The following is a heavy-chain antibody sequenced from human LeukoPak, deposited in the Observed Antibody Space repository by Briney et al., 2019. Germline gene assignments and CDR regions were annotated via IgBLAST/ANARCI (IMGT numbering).Heavy chain of an antibody. Sequence: GGSLRLSCAASGFTVSNNYMSWVRQAPGKGLDWVSVIYSGGSTYDADSVKGRFTTSRHKSKNTLYLHMTSLSAEDTAVYSCAAGRFRSGYYAYCGQGTLVTVSS. V-gene: IGHV3-53*01. D-gene: IGHD3-3*01. CDR1: GFTVSNNY. CDR2: IYSGGST. CDR3: AAGRFRSGYYAY. J-gene: IGHJ4*02.